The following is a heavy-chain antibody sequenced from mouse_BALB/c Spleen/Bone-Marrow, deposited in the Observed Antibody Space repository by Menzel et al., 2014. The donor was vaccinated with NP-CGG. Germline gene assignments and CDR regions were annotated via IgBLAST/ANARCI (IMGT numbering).Heavy chain of an antibody. CDR2: IYPGDGET. CDR1: GYPFSSYW. V-gene: IGHV1-80*01. J-gene: IGHJ2*01. CDR3: ARNYVDY. Sequence: QVQLQQSGAELVRPGSSVKISCKASGYPFSSYWMNWVKQRPGQGLEWIGQIYPGDGETNYNEKFKGNATLTADKSSSPAYMQLISLTSEDSAVYFCARNYVDYWGQGTTLTVSS.